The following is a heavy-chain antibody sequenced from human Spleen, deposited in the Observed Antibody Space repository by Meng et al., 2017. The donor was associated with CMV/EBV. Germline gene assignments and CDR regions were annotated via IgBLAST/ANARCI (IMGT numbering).Heavy chain of an antibody. CDR1: GFTFNSYA. Sequence: GGSLRLSCVGSGFTFNSYAFSWVRQAPGKGLEWVSAISGSGGNTYYADSVKGRFTISRDISKNTLYLQMNSLRAEDTAIYYCAREFSAAFHHWGQGALVTVSS. CDR2: ISGSGGNT. J-gene: IGHJ1*01. CDR3: AREFSAAFHH. D-gene: IGHD6-13*01. V-gene: IGHV3-23*01.